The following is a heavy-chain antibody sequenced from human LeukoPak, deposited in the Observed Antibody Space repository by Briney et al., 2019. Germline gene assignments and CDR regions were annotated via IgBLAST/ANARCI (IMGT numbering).Heavy chain of an antibody. CDR2: IYYSGST. J-gene: IGHJ4*02. D-gene: IGHD6-13*01. CDR1: CGSLSRYY. V-gene: IGHV4-59*01. Sequence: SETLSLICTVSCGSLSRYYQSWVRQAPGEGPELIGYIYYSGSTNYDPSLKSRLTISVDTSKNQFSLKLSSVTAADTAVYYCASDSSSWYVSYWGQGTLVTVSS. CDR3: ASDSSSWYVSY.